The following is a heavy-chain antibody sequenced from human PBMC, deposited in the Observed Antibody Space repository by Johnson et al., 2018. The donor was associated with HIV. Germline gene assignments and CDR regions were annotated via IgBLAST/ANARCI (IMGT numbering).Heavy chain of an antibody. J-gene: IGHJ3*02. D-gene: IGHD6-19*01. Sequence: VQLVESGGGLEQPGGSLRLSCAASGFTFSSYGMHWVRQAPGKGLEWVAFIRYDGSNKYYADSVKGRFTISRDNSKNTVYLQMNSLRTEDSALYYCAKDFGSGWADAFDIWGQGTGVTISS. CDR3: AKDFGSGWADAFDI. CDR1: GFTFSSYG. CDR2: IRYDGSNK. V-gene: IGHV3-30*02.